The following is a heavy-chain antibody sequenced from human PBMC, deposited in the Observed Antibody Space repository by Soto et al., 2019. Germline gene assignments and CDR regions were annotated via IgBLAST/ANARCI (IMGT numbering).Heavy chain of an antibody. J-gene: IGHJ4*02. CDR2: IDPSDSYT. Sequence: GESLNISSKGSGYSLTSYWISWVRQMPVKGLEWMGRIDPSDSYTNYSPSFQGHVTISADKSISTAYLQWSSLKASDTAMYYCARGRRWYDHGYFGYWAQGTLVTVSS. V-gene: IGHV5-10-1*01. CDR3: ARGRRWYDHGYFGY. CDR1: GYSLTSYW. D-gene: IGHD6-13*01.